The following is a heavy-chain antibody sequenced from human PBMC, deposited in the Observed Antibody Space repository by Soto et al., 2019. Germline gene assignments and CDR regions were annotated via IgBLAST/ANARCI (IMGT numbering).Heavy chain of an antibody. J-gene: IGHJ6*02. Sequence: QVQLVESGGGVVQPGRSLRLSCAASGFTFSSYAMHWVHQAPGKGLEWVAVISYDGSNKYYADSVKGRFTISRDNSKNXLXXQMNSLRAEDTAVYYCARDRAGYCISTSCRYGMDVWGQGTTVTVSS. CDR3: ARDRAGYCISTSCRYGMDV. V-gene: IGHV3-30-3*01. CDR2: ISYDGSNK. CDR1: GFTFSSYA. D-gene: IGHD2-2*01.